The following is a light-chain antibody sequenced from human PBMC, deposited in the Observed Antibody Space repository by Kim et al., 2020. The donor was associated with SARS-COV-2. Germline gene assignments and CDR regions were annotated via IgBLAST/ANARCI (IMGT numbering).Light chain of an antibody. J-gene: IGLJ1*01. Sequence: QSVLAQPPSVSGAPGQTVTISCNGGSSNIGAGYDVHWYQQLPGTAPKLLIFRNNNRPSGVPDRFSGSKSGTSASLAITGLQTEDEATYYCQSYDGSLTALYVFGSGPKVTVL. CDR3: QSYDGSLTALYV. CDR1: SSNIGAGYD. CDR2: RNN. V-gene: IGLV1-40*01.